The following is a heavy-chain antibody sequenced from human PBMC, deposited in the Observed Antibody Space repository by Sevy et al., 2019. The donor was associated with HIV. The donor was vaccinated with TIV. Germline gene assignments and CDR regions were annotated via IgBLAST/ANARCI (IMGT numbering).Heavy chain of an antibody. CDR3: ARAGYSSSWATYQADY. D-gene: IGHD6-13*01. V-gene: IGHV4-39*01. CDR1: GGSISSSSYY. Sequence: SETLSLTCAVSGGSISSSSYYWGWIRQPPGKGLEWIGSISYSRSTYYNPSLKSRVTISVDTSKNQFSLKLSSVTAADTAVYYCARAGYSSSWATYQADYWGQGTLVTVSS. CDR2: ISYSRST. J-gene: IGHJ4*02.